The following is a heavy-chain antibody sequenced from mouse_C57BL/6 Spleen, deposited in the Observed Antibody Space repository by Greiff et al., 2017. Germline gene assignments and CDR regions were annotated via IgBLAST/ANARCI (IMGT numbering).Heavy chain of an antibody. Sequence: VQLQQPGAELVRPGSSVKLSCKASGYTFTSYWMNWVKQRPIQGLEWIGNIDPSDSETHSNQKFKDKATLTVDKSSSTTDMQLSSLTSEDSAVYYCAKYYDKDFDYWGQGTTRTVSS. CDR1: GYTFTSYW. V-gene: IGHV1-52*01. CDR3: AKYYDKDFDY. D-gene: IGHD1-1*01. J-gene: IGHJ2*01. CDR2: IDPSDSET.